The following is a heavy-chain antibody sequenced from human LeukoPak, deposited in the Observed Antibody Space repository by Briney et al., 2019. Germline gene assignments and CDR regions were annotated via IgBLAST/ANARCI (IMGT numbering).Heavy chain of an antibody. V-gene: IGHV1-69*05. CDR3: ARGLHCSSTSCYLSLDY. J-gene: IGHJ4*02. CDR1: GGTFSSYA. Sequence: SVKVSCKASGGTFSSYAISWVRQAPGQGLEWMGGIIPIFGTANYAQKFQGRVTITTVESTSTAYMELSSLRSEDTAVYYCARGLHCSSTSCYLSLDYWGQGTLVTVSS. D-gene: IGHD2-2*01. CDR2: IIPIFGTA.